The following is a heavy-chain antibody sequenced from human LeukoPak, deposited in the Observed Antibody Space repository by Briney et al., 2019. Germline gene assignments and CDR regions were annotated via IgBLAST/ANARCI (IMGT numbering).Heavy chain of an antibody. Sequence: PGRSLRLSCAASGFTFSHFALHWVRQAPGKGLEWLAVIWYDGYSTYYADSVKGRFTISRDNSQNTFYLQMNSLAPEDTALYYCARARLDSDNWFDPWGQGTLVTVSS. J-gene: IGHJ5*02. CDR1: GFTFSHFA. D-gene: IGHD3-22*01. CDR2: IWYDGYST. V-gene: IGHV3-33*01. CDR3: ARARLDSDNWFDP.